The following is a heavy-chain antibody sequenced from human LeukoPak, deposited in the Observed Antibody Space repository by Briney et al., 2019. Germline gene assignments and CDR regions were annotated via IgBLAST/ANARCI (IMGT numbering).Heavy chain of an antibody. D-gene: IGHD3-10*01. CDR2: INHSGST. CDR3: ARGSSGQDRWFGELLGIGYYYYMDV. CDR1: GGSFSGYY. J-gene: IGHJ6*03. Sequence: SETLSLTCAVYGGSFSGYYWSWIRQPPGKGLEWIGEINHSGSTNYNPSLKSRVTISVDTSKNQFSLKLSSVTAADTAVYYCARGSSGQDRWFGELLGIGYYYYMDVWGKGTTVSVSS. V-gene: IGHV4-34*01.